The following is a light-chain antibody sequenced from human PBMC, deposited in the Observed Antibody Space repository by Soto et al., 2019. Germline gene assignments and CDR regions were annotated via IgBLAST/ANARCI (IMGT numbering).Light chain of an antibody. CDR3: SSHTSSSTPYVV. V-gene: IGLV2-14*01. CDR2: DVS. J-gene: IGLJ2*01. Sequence: QSVLTQPASVSGSPGQSITISCTGTSSDVGGYNYVSWYQQHPGKAPKLMIYDVSNRPSGVSNRFSGSKSGNTASLTISGLQAEDEADYYSSSHTSSSTPYVVFGGGTKLTVL. CDR1: SSDVGGYNY.